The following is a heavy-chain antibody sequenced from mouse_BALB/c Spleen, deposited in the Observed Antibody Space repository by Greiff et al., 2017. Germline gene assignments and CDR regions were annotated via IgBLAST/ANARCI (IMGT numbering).Heavy chain of an antibody. Sequence: EVKVEESGGGLVQPGGSRKLSCAASGFTFSSFGMHWVRQAPEKGLEWVAYISSGSSTIYYADTVKGRFTISRDNPKNTLFLQMTSLRSEDTAMYYCARSRDYFDYWGQGTTLTVSS. CDR3: ARSRDYFDY. CDR2: ISSGSSTI. V-gene: IGHV5-17*02. CDR1: GFTFSSFG. J-gene: IGHJ2*01.